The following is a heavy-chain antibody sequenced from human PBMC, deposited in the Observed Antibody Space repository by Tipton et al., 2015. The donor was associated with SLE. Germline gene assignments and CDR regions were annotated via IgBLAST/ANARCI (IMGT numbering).Heavy chain of an antibody. V-gene: IGHV4-30-2*01. J-gene: IGHJ5*02. CDR2: IYQTGST. CDR1: GDSISRGGYL. D-gene: IGHD2-2*01. CDR3: ARSVTPAAIGWFDP. Sequence: GLVKPSEILTLTCAVSGDSISRGGYLWSWIRQPPGKGLEWIGDIYQTGSTYYTPSLGSRVIISMDRSKNQFSLDLSSVTAADTAVYYCARSVTPAAIGWFDPWGQGTLVTVSS.